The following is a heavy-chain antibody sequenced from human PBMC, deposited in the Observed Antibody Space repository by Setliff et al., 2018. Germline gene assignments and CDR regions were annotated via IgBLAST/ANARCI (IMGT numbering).Heavy chain of an antibody. V-gene: IGHV1-3*03. Sequence: ASVKVSCKASGYSFTLYAMHWMRQAPGQRLEWMGWMNIDNGKTEYSQEFQDRVTFTRDTFAETAYVELRSLTSDDMAVYYCARGYCDGIGCPAPLYYFDSWGQGTLGTVPQ. D-gene: IGHD2-21*01. CDR2: MNIDNGKT. CDR1: GYSFTLYA. CDR3: ARGYCDGIGCPAPLYYFDS. J-gene: IGHJ4*02.